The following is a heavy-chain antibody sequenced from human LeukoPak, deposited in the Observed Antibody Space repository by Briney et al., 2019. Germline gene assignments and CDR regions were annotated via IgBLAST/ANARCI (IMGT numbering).Heavy chain of an antibody. J-gene: IGHJ6*02. CDR3: ARQSYYYGMDV. CDR2: ISYDGSNK. Sequence: GGSLRLSCAASGFTFSSYAMHWVRQAPGKGLEWVAVISYDGSNKYYADSVKGRFTISRDNSKNTMYLQMNSLIAEDTAVYYCARQSYYYGMDVWGQGTTVTVSS. V-gene: IGHV3-30-3*01. CDR1: GFTFSSYA.